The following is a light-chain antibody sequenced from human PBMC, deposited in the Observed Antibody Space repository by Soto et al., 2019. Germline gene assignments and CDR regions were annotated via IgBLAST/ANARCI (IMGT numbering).Light chain of an antibody. J-gene: IGKJ1*01. CDR3: HQATSGLRT. Sequence: IVMTQSPVTLSRSPGERATLSCRASQNVATNVAWYQQKPGQAPRLLIYGASIRPTGVPARFSGSGSGTEFTLPIDSLQSEDFAVFFCHQATSGLRTFGRGTRVEV. CDR2: GAS. V-gene: IGKV3-15*01. CDR1: QNVATN.